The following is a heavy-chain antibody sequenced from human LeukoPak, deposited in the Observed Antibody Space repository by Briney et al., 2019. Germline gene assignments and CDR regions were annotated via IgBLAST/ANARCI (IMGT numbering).Heavy chain of an antibody. V-gene: IGHV4-4*07. CDR3: ARESKSPHTYYYDDPPFGIDI. CDR1: GGSISSYY. J-gene: IGHJ3*02. Sequence: SETLSLTCTVSGGSISSYYWSCIRQPAGKGLEWIGRIYTSGSTNYNPSLKSRVTMSVDTSKNQFSLKLSSVTAADTAVYYCARESKSPHTYYYDDPPFGIDIWGQGTMVTVSS. CDR2: IYTSGST. D-gene: IGHD3-22*01.